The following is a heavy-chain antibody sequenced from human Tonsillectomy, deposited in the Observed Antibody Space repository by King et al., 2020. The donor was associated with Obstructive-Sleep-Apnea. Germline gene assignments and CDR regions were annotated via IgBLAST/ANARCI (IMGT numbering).Heavy chain of an antibody. CDR2: ISGSGGST. J-gene: IGHJ1*01. D-gene: IGHD2-15*01. CDR3: AETIVVVVAATPGYFQH. Sequence: VQLLESGGGLVQPGGSLRLSCAASGFTFSSYAMSWVRQAPGKGLEWVSAISGSGGSTYYADSVKGRFTISRDNSKNTLYLQMNSLRAEDTAVYYCAETIVVVVAATPGYFQHWGQGTLVTVSS. V-gene: IGHV3-23*01. CDR1: GFTFSSYA.